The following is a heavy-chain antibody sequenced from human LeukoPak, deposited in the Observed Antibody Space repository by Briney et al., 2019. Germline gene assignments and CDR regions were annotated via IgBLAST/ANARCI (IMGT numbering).Heavy chain of an antibody. CDR3: AISPYSSSPN. Sequence: GGSLRLSCAASGSTFSDHYMNWIRQAPGKGLEWISYISGSSSDTNYADSVKGRFTISRDNSKNTLYLQMNSLRAEDTAVYYCAISPYSSSPNWGQGTLVTVSS. CDR1: GSTFSDHY. J-gene: IGHJ4*02. V-gene: IGHV3-11*03. D-gene: IGHD6-13*01. CDR2: ISGSSSDT.